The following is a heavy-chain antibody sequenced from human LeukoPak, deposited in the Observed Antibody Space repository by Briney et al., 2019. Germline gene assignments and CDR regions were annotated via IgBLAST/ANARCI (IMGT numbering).Heavy chain of an antibody. D-gene: IGHD2-2*01. CDR3: ARDLGRSEVPAAPYYYYYYGMDV. CDR1: GGSISSGGYY. J-gene: IGHJ6*02. Sequence: SETLSLTCTVSGGSISSGGYYWSWIRQHPGKGLEWIGYIYYSGSTYYNPSLKSRVTISVDTSKNQFSLKLSSVTAADTAVYYCARDLGRSEVPAAPYYYYYYGMDVWGQGTTVTVSS. CDR2: IYYSGST. V-gene: IGHV4-31*03.